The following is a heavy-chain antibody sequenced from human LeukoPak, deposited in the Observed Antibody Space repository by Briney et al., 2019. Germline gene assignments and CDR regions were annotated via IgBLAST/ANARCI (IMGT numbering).Heavy chain of an antibody. D-gene: IGHD6-6*01. Sequence: SETLSLTCTVSGASISSNNYYWGWVRQPPGKGLEWIGSIYYSGSTYYNPSLKSRVTISVDTSKNQFSLKLSSVTAADTAVYYCARKQLVRYGDYFDYWGQGTLVTVSS. CDR2: IYYSGST. CDR1: GASISSNNYY. V-gene: IGHV4-39*07. J-gene: IGHJ4*02. CDR3: ARKQLVRYGDYFDY.